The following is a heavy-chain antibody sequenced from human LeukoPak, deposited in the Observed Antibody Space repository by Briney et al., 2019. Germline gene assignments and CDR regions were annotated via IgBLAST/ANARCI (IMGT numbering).Heavy chain of an antibody. V-gene: IGHV1-18*01. D-gene: IGHD3-16*02. CDR2: ISPYNCNI. J-gene: IGHJ4*02. CDR3: ARDWARYCSTASCLLRFDS. CDR1: GYTFSSHG. Sequence: ASVKVSCKAYGYTFSSHGISWVRQAPGQGLEWMGWISPYNCNINSAQKLQGRLTMTTDTSTNTAYMELRGLRSDDTAVYYCARDWARYCSTASCLLRFDSWGQGTLVTVSS.